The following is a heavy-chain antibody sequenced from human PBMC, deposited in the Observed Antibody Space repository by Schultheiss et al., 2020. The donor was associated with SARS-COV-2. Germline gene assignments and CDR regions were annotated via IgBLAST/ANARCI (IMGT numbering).Heavy chain of an antibody. V-gene: IGHV3-48*03. CDR3: ARGGTYCSGGSCWGGFDY. CDR2: ISSVGSSV. J-gene: IGHJ4*02. Sequence: GGSLRLSCVASGFTFDNYEMNWVRQAPGKGLEWVSYISSVGSSVFYADSVKGRFTISRDNAKNSLYLRMNSLKAEDTAIYYCARGGTYCSGGSCWGGFDYWGQGTLVTVSS. D-gene: IGHD2-15*01. CDR1: GFTFDNYE.